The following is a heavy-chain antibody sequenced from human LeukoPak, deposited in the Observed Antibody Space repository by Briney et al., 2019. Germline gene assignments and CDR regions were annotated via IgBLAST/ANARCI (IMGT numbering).Heavy chain of an antibody. CDR1: GFTFSSYG. V-gene: IGHV3-30*02. D-gene: IGHD2-2*02. CDR3: AKGIPPGGYYMDV. J-gene: IGHJ6*03. CDR2: IRYDGSNK. Sequence: PGGSLRLSCAASGFTFSSYGMHWVRQAPGKGLGWVAFIRYDGSNKYYADSVKGRFTISRDNPKNTLYLQMNSLRAEDTAVYYCAKGIPPGGYYMDVWGKGTTVTISS.